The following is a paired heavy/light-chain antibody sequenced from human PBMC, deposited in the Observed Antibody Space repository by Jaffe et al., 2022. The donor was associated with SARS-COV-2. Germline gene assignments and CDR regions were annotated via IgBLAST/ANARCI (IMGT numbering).Light chain of an antibody. V-gene: IGKV3-20*01. J-gene: IGKJ3*01. Sequence: EIVLTQSPGTLSLSPGERATLSCRASQSVSSQSVSSSYLAWYQQKPGQAPRLLIYGASSRASGIPDRFSGSGSGTDFTLTISRLEPEDFAVYYCQHYGGSPTFGPGTKVDIK. CDR2: GAS. CDR1: QSVSSQSVSSSY. CDR3: QHYGGSPT.
Heavy chain of an antibody. D-gene: IGHD3-22*01. CDR3: ARGLRDWYYYDSSGHAAGY. CDR1: GYTFTGYY. J-gene: IGHJ4*02. CDR2: INPNSGGT. Sequence: QVQLVQSGAEVKKPGASVKVSCKASGYTFTGYYMHWVRQAPGQGLVWMGWINPNSGGTNYTQKFQGRVAMTRDTSISTAYMELRRLRSDDTAIYYCARGLRDWYYYDSSGHAAGYWGQGTLVTVSS. V-gene: IGHV1-2*02.